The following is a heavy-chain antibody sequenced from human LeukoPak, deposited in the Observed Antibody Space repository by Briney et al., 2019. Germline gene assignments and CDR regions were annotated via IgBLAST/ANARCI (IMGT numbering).Heavy chain of an antibody. CDR2: ISGSGGNT. J-gene: IGHJ4*02. CDR3: AKDASPYY. Sequence: PGGSLRLSCAASGFTFSSFAMTWVRQAPGKGPEWVSGISGSGGNTYYADSVKGRCTISRDNSKNTLYLQMNSLRAEDTAVYYCAKDASPYYWGQGTLVTVSS. CDR1: GFTFSSFA. V-gene: IGHV3-23*01.